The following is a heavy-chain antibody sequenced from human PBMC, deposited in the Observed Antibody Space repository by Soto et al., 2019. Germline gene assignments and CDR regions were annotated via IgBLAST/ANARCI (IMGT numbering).Heavy chain of an antibody. CDR3: ARLGYYYGSGRSWFDP. D-gene: IGHD3-10*01. J-gene: IGHJ5*02. V-gene: IGHV5-10-1*01. CDR1: GYSFTSYW. Sequence: GESLKISCKGSGYSFTSYWISWVRQMPGKGLEWMGRIDPSDSCTNYSPSFQGHVTISADKSISTAYLQWSSLKASDTAMYYCARLGYYYGSGRSWFDPWGQGTLVTVSS. CDR2: IDPSDSCT.